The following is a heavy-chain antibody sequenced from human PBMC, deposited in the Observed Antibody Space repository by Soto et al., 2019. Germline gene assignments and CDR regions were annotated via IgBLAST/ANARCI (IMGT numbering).Heavy chain of an antibody. CDR3: AKDEGGSDNWFDP. Sequence: GGSLRLSCAASGFTFDDYTMHWVRQAPGKGLEWVSLISWDGGSTYYADSVKGRFTISRDNSKNSLYLQMNSLRTEDTALYYCAKDEGGSDNWFDPWGQGTLVTVSS. D-gene: IGHD3-16*01. CDR1: GFTFDDYT. CDR2: ISWDGGST. V-gene: IGHV3-43*01. J-gene: IGHJ5*02.